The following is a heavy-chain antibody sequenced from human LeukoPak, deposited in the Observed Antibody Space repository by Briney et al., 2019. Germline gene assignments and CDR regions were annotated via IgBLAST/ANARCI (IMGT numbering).Heavy chain of an antibody. V-gene: IGHV3-21*01. CDR1: GFTFSSYS. D-gene: IGHD3-22*01. Sequence: PGGSLRLSCAASGFTFSSYSMNWVRQAPGKGLEWVSSISSSSSYIYYADSVKGRFTISRDNAKNSLYLQMNSLRAEDTAVYYCARDGGTYYYDSSGYYSPVDYWGQGTLVTVSS. J-gene: IGHJ4*02. CDR3: ARDGGTYYYDSSGYYSPVDY. CDR2: ISSSSSYI.